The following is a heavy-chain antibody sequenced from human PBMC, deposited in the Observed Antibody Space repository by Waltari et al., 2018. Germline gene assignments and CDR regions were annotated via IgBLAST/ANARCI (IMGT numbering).Heavy chain of an antibody. CDR1: GGTVSTYA. CDR3: ARDENDSSGNHAFHI. J-gene: IGHJ3*02. D-gene: IGHD3-22*01. Sequence: QVQLVQSGAAVKKPGSSVKASCKAFGGTVSTYALTCVRQAPGRGLAWMGNIIPIFNSTNYVQKFQGRVTITADKSTSTVYMELSSLRSEDTAVCYCARDENDSSGNHAFHIWGQGTVVTVSS. V-gene: IGHV1-69*08. CDR2: IIPIFNST.